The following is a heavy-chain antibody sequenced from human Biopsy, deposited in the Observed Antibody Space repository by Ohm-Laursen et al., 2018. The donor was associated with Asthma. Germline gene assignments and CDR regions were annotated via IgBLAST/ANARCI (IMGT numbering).Heavy chain of an antibody. V-gene: IGHV1-3*01. CDR2: LNPVNGNT. CDR1: GYTFISYA. J-gene: IGHJ5*02. Sequence: GSSVKVSCKASGYTFISYAIHWMRQAPGQSLEWMAWLNPVNGNTKYSQQFQGRVTITRDTSASTAYMELSSLTSEDTAVFYCAREVGATRYDPWGQGTLVTVSS. D-gene: IGHD1-26*01. CDR3: AREVGATRYDP.